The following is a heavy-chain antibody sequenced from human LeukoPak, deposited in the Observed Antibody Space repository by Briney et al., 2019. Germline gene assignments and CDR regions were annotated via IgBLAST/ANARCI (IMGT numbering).Heavy chain of an antibody. Sequence: PGGSLRLSCAASGFTFSSYEMNWVRQAPGKGLEWVSYISSSGSTIYYADSVKGRFTISRDNAKNSLYLQMNSLRAEDTAVYYCARTGHIAAAGTRQKYSGSYPTFDYWGQGTLVTVSS. CDR3: ARTGHIAAAGTRQKYSGSYPTFDY. V-gene: IGHV3-48*03. CDR2: ISSSGSTI. J-gene: IGHJ4*02. D-gene: IGHD6-13*01. CDR1: GFTFSSYE.